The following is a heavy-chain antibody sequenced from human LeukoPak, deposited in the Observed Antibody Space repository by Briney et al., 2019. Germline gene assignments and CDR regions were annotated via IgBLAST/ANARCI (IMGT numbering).Heavy chain of an antibody. CDR3: ARDRSVGY. J-gene: IGHJ4*02. CDR2: INPHSGGT. D-gene: IGHD1-26*01. V-gene: IGHV1-2*02. CDR1: GYTFTGFF. Sequence: GAPLKVSCKASGYTFTGFFIHWGRQAPGQGPEWMGWINPHSGGTNYAQKFQGRVTMTRDTSISTAYMELRRLTSDDTAVYYCARDRSVGYWGQGTLVTVSS.